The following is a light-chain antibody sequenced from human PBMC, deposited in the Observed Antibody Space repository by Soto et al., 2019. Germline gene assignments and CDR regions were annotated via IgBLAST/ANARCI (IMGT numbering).Light chain of an antibody. Sequence: QSALTQPPSVSGFPGQSVAISCSGSSSDVGSNNRVSWYQQSPGTAPKLLIYDVTNRPSGVPDRFSGSKSGNTASLTISGLQAEDEADYYCSSFTTSNTYVFGTGTKVTVL. J-gene: IGLJ1*01. CDR3: SSFTTSNTYV. V-gene: IGLV2-18*02. CDR2: DVT. CDR1: SSDVGSNNR.